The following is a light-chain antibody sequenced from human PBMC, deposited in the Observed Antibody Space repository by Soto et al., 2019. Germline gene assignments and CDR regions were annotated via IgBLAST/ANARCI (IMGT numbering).Light chain of an antibody. J-gene: IGKJ5*01. CDR3: QYYDNVPLIT. V-gene: IGKV1-33*01. Sequence: DIQMTQSPSSLSAFVGDRVTITCRTSQIISSSLNWYQQKPGKAPKLLIYDASNLETGVPSRFSGSGSGTDFTFTISSLQPEDIATYYCQYYDNVPLITFGQGTRLEIK. CDR1: QIISSS. CDR2: DAS.